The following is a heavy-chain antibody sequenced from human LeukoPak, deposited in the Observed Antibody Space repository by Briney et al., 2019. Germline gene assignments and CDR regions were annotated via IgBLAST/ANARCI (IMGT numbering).Heavy chain of an antibody. V-gene: IGHV4-39*07. Sequence: SETLSLTCTVSGGSISSSNFYWGWIRQPPGEGLEWIGSIYSGSTYYNPSLKSRVTMSVDTSNNQFSLKLNSVTAADTAVFFCAREGILGAIDYWGQGTLVTVSS. J-gene: IGHJ4*02. CDR2: IYSGST. CDR3: AREGILGAIDY. D-gene: IGHD1-26*01. CDR1: GGSISSSNFY.